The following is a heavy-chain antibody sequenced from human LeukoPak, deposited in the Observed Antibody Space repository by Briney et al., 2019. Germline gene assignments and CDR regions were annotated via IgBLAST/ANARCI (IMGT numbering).Heavy chain of an antibody. CDR3: AKGYCSGGSCYSIDY. D-gene: IGHD2-15*01. CDR2: ISYDGSNK. CDR1: GFTFSSYG. Sequence: AGGSLRLSCAASGFTFSSYGMHWVRQAPGKGLEWVAVISYDGSNKYYADSVKGRFTISRDNSKNTLYLQMNSLRAEDTAVYYCAKGYCSGGSCYSIDYWGQGTLVTVSS. J-gene: IGHJ4*02. V-gene: IGHV3-30*18.